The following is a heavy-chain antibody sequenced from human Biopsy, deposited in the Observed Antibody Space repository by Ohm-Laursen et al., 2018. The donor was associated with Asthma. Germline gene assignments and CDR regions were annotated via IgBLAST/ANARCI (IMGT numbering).Heavy chain of an antibody. CDR1: GAYIGTPDYH. D-gene: IGHD4-17*01. CDR3: ARVANYGDVYFGFDV. CDR2: DFYSETT. V-gene: IGHV4-30-4*01. Sequence: SQTLSLTCTVSGAYIGTPDYHWSCIRQSPGKGLEWIGYDFYSETTHYTRSLERRLYISIDTARNEFYLRLRSLTAADAAVYFCARVANYGDVYFGFDVWGPGTTVSVS. J-gene: IGHJ6*02.